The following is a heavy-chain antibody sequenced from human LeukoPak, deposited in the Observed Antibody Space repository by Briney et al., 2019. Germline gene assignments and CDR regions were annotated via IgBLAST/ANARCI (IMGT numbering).Heavy chain of an antibody. CDR3: AKVRTGSGGYTYGVDY. Sequence: GGSLRLSRAASGFTFSSYAMSWVRQAPGKGLEWVSLISGSGGSTYYADSVKGRFTISRDKSKNTLSLQINSLRAEDTAVFYCAKVRTGSGGYTYGVDYWGQGTLVTVSS. V-gene: IGHV3-23*01. D-gene: IGHD5-18*01. CDR2: ISGSGGST. J-gene: IGHJ4*02. CDR1: GFTFSSYA.